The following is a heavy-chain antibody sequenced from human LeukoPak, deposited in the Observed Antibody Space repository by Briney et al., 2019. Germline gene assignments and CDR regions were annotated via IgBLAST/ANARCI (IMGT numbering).Heavy chain of an antibody. CDR3: ARGRVANSYYSYYFGMDV. D-gene: IGHD5-12*01. CDR1: GGSVSSYTYY. J-gene: IGHJ6*02. V-gene: IGHV4-61*01. CDR2: FYYSGNT. Sequence: SETLSLTCTVSGGSVSSYTYYWSWIRQPPGNGLEWIGCFYYSGNTNYNPSLKSRVTISVDTSKNQFSLKLSSVTAADTAVYYCARGRVANSYYSYYFGMDVWGQGTTVTVSS.